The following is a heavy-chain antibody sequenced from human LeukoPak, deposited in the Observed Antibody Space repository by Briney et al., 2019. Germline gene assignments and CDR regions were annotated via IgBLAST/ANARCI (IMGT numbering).Heavy chain of an antibody. Sequence: PGGSLRLSCAASGFTFSSYGMHWVRQAPGKGLEWVAAIWYDGSNKYYADSVKGRFTISRDNSKNTLYLQMNSLRAEDTAVYYCARESGSYYGMDVWGQGTTVTVSS. V-gene: IGHV3-33*01. D-gene: IGHD1-26*01. CDR1: GFTFSSYG. CDR2: IWYDGSNK. J-gene: IGHJ6*02. CDR3: ARESGSYYGMDV.